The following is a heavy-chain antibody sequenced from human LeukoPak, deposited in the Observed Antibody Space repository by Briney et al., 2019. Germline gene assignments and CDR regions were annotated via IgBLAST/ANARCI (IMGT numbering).Heavy chain of an antibody. D-gene: IGHD5-12*01. V-gene: IGHV1-24*01. CDR3: ATVNLVATNFDY. CDR2: FDPEDGET. Sequence: ASVKVSCKVSGYTLTELSMHWVRQAPGKGLEWMGGFDPEDGETIYAQKFQGRVTMTGDTSTDTAYMELSSLRSEDTAVYYCATVNLVATNFDYWGQGTLVTVSS. J-gene: IGHJ4*02. CDR1: GYTLTELS.